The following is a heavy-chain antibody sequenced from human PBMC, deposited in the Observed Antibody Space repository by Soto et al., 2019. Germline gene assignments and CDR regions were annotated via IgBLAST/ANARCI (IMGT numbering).Heavy chain of an antibody. J-gene: IGHJ4*02. CDR2: ISGSGRST. Sequence: EVQLLESGGGLVQPGGSLRLSCAASVFTFSTYAMSWVRQAPGKGLEWVSAISGSGRSTYYADSVKGRFTISRDNSMNTLYLQLNSMRAEETAVYYCAKDPLSFKFLSWLYIDWGQGSLVTVFS. V-gene: IGHV3-23*01. CDR3: AKDPLSFKFLSWLYID. D-gene: IGHD3-3*01. CDR1: VFTFSTYA.